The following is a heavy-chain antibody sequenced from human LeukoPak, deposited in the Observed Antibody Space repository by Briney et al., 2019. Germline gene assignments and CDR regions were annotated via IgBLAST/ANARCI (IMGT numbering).Heavy chain of an antibody. V-gene: IGHV1-18*01. D-gene: IGHD3-22*01. CDR1: GYTFTSYG. CDR2: ISAYNGNT. J-gene: IGHJ3*02. Sequence: ASVKVSCKASGYTFTSYGISWVRQAPGQGLEWMGWISAYNGNTNYAQKLQGRVTMTTDTSTSTAYMEPRSLRSDDTAVYYCARAMIVVVMADAFDIWGQGTMDTVSP. CDR3: ARAMIVVVMADAFDI.